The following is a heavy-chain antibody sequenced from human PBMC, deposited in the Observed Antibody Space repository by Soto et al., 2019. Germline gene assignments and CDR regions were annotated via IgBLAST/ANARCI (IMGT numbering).Heavy chain of an antibody. J-gene: IGHJ4*02. CDR2: FYWDDDK. V-gene: IGHV2-5*02. CDR1: GLSLIDSGVA. CDR3: VHPFADPAGYYFDF. Sequence: QITLKESGPTLVKPTQTLTLTCSTSGLSLIDSGVAVGWIRQPPGKALDWLALFYWDDDKRYSPSLRTRLTITRTTSKNQVVFKMTTIDPVDTATYYCVHPFADPAGYYFDFWGQGPLVTVSS.